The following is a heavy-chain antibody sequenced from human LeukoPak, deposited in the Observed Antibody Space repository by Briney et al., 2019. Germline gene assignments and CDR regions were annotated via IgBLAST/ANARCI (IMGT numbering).Heavy chain of an antibody. D-gene: IGHD2-2*01. Sequence: GRSLSLSCAASRFTFSSYAMHWVRQAPGKGLEWVAVISYDGSNKYYADSVKGRFTISRDNSKNTLYLQMNSLRAEDTAVYYCARDEGYCSSTSCYPDYWGQGTLVTVSS. V-gene: IGHV3-30*01. J-gene: IGHJ4*02. CDR1: RFTFSSYA. CDR2: ISYDGSNK. CDR3: ARDEGYCSSTSCYPDY.